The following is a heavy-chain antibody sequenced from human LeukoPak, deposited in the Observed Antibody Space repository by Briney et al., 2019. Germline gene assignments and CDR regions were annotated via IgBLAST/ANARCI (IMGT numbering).Heavy chain of an antibody. J-gene: IGHJ5*02. CDR1: GYTFTSYG. D-gene: IGHD3-10*01. CDR2: ISAYNGNT. Sequence: GASVKVSCKASGYTFTSYGISWLRQAPGQGLEWMGWISAYNGNTNYAQKLQGRVTMTTDTSTSTAYMELRSMRFDDTAVYYCAGQGWFGELPRWFDPWGQGTLVTVSS. CDR3: AGQGWFGELPRWFDP. V-gene: IGHV1-18*01.